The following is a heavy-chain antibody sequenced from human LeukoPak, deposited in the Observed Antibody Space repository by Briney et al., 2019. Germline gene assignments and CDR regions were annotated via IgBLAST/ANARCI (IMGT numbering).Heavy chain of an antibody. V-gene: IGHV4-59*01. CDR2: IYYSGST. CDR1: GGSISSYY. D-gene: IGHD3-9*01. J-gene: IGHJ3*02. Sequence: PSETLSLTCTVSGGSISSYYWIWIRQPPGKGLEWIGYIYYSGSTNYNPSLKSRVAISVDTSKNQFSLKLSSVTAADTAVYYCASLPLTGYYRGAFDIWGQGTMVTVSS. CDR3: ASLPLTGYYRGAFDI.